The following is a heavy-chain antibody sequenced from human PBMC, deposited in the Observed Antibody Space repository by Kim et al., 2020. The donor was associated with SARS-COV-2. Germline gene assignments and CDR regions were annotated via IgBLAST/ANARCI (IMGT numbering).Heavy chain of an antibody. Sequence: GGSLRLSCAASGFTFSSYGMHWVRQAPGKGLEWVAVIWYDGSNKYYADSVKGRFTISRDNSKNTLYLQMNSLRAEDTAVYYCARGAAGYDLYYFDYWGQGTLVTVSS. D-gene: IGHD5-12*01. CDR2: IWYDGSNK. J-gene: IGHJ4*02. CDR1: GFTFSSYG. CDR3: ARGAAGYDLYYFDY. V-gene: IGHV3-33*01.